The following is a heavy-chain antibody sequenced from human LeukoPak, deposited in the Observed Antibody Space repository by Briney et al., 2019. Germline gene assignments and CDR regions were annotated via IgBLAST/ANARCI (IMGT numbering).Heavy chain of an antibody. CDR2: LYHSGSA. CDR1: GYSISSGYY. D-gene: IGHD6-13*01. CDR3: TRDPDASSWVDY. V-gene: IGHV4-38-2*02. Sequence: PSETLSLTCTVSGYSISSGYYWGWIRQPPGKGLEWIGSLYHSGSAYYSPPLKSRVTISIDTSKNQFFLKLSSVTAADTAVYFCTRDPDASSWVDYWGQGTLVTVSS. J-gene: IGHJ4*02.